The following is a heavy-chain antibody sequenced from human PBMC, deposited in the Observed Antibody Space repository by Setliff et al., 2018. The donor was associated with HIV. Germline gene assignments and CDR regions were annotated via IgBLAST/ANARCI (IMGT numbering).Heavy chain of an antibody. CDR2: ISSRSTQI. V-gene: IGHV3-21*04. Sequence: PGGSLRLSCAASGFTVSTNYMSWVRQAPGKGLEWVSSISSRSTQIHDADSVKGRFTISRDNAKNSLFLQMSGLRAEDTAVYYCARDRPYSGGSHFDYWGQGTLVTVSS. CDR3: ARDRPYSGGSHFDY. CDR1: GFTVSTNY. D-gene: IGHD1-26*01. J-gene: IGHJ4*02.